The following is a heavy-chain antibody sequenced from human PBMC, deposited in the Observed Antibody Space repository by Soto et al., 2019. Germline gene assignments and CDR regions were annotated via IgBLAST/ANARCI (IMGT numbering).Heavy chain of an antibody. D-gene: IGHD3-22*01. CDR1: GFTFSSYA. Sequence: GGSLRLSCAASGFTFSSYAMSWVRQAPGKGLVWVSRINSDGSSTSYADSVKGRFTISRDNAKNTLYLQMNSLRAEDTAVYYCARDAYYYDSSGYYYYYYGMDVWGQGTTVTVSS. CDR3: ARDAYYYDSSGYYYYYYGMDV. J-gene: IGHJ6*02. V-gene: IGHV3-74*01. CDR2: INSDGSST.